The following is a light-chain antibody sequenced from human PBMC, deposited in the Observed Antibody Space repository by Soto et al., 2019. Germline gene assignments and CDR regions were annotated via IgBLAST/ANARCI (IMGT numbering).Light chain of an antibody. J-gene: IGKJ5*01. V-gene: IGKV3-11*01. CDR2: DAS. Sequence: EIVLTQSPATLSLSPLERGTLXGRAGQGVSTNLAWYQQKSGQSPRLLIYDASNRVTGIPARFRGTGSETDFTLTISGLEPDDFAVYYCQQRSNWQITFGQGTRLEIK. CDR3: QQRSNWQIT. CDR1: QGVSTN.